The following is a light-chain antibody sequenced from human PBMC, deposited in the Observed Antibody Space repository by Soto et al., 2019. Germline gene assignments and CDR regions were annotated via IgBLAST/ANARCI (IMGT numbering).Light chain of an antibody. J-gene: IGKJ1*01. Sequence: DIQMTQSPSTLSASVGDRVTITCRASQSIDSWLAWYQQKAGKAPNLLIYKASSLESGVPSRFSGSGSETDFTLTISSLQPEDFATYSCQQSYSTTWTFGQGTKVDIK. CDR3: QQSYSTTWT. CDR1: QSIDSW. V-gene: IGKV1-5*03. CDR2: KAS.